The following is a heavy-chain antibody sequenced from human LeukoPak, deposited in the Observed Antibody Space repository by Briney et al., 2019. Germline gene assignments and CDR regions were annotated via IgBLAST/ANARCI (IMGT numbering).Heavy chain of an antibody. Sequence: ASVKISCKASGGNFSSYAISWVRQAPGQGLEWMGGIIPIFGTATYAQKFQGRVTITTDETTSTAYMELSSLRSEDTAVYYCARGIGGYHNIWGQGTMVTVSS. CDR2: IIPIFGTA. D-gene: IGHD2-15*01. J-gene: IGHJ3*02. CDR3: ARGIGGYHNI. V-gene: IGHV1-69*05. CDR1: GGNFSSYA.